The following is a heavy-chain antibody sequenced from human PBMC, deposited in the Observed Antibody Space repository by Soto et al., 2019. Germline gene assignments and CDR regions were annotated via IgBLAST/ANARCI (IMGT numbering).Heavy chain of an antibody. CDR3: ARQVRSRWPDPNYSHEAAHGPFDP. CDR2: IDLSESYT. Sequence: GGSPKTSCQGPVYSFICYWLSWVRQIPGKGLEWMGRIDLSESYTNYSPSFQGHVTISADTSISTAYLQWSSLKASDTAMYYCARQVRSRWPDPNYSHEAAHGPFDPWGQGTLVTVS. CDR1: VYSFICYW. D-gene: IGHD6-6*01. V-gene: IGHV5-10-1*01. J-gene: IGHJ5*02.